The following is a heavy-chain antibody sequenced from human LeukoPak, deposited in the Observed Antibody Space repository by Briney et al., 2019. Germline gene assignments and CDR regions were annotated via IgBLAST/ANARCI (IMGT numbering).Heavy chain of an antibody. Sequence: GGSLRLSCAASGFTFSSYGMHWVRQAPGKGLEWVAFIRYDGSNKYYADSVKGRFTISRDNSKKTLYVQMNSLRAEETAVYYCAKPAVRRSSIPHYFDYWGQGTLVTVSS. V-gene: IGHV3-30*02. D-gene: IGHD6-6*01. CDR2: IRYDGSNK. CDR1: GFTFSSYG. CDR3: AKPAVRRSSIPHYFDY. J-gene: IGHJ4*02.